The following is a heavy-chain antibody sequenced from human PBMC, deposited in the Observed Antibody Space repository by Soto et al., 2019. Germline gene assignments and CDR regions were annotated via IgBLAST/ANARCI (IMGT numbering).Heavy chain of an antibody. D-gene: IGHD3-3*01. CDR1: GDSVSSNSAA. J-gene: IGHJ6*02. Sequence: SQTLSLTCAISGDSVSSNSAAWNWIRQSPSRGLEWLGRTYYRSKWYNDYAVSVKSRITINPDTSKNQFSLQLNSVTPEDTAVYYCARDLVPPETYDFRQYYYYYGMDVWGQGTTVTVSS. CDR3: ARDLVPPETYDFRQYYYYYGMDV. V-gene: IGHV6-1*01. CDR2: TYYRSKWYN.